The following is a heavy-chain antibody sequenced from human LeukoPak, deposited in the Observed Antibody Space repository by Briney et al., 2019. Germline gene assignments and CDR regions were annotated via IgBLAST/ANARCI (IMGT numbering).Heavy chain of an antibody. J-gene: IGHJ4*02. D-gene: IGHD2-2*01. Sequence: PGGSLRLSCAASGFTFSSYAMSWVRQAPGKGLEWVSAISGSGGSTYYADSVKGRFTISRDNSKNTLYLQMNSLRAEDTAVYYCARGDCSSTSCHNYYFDYWGQGTLVTVSS. V-gene: IGHV3-23*01. CDR1: GFTFSSYA. CDR2: ISGSGGST. CDR3: ARGDCSSTSCHNYYFDY.